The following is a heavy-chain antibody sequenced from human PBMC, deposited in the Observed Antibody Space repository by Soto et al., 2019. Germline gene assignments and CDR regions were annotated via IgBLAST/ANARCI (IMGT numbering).Heavy chain of an antibody. CDR3: VRDIVWFGELLGGPDY. D-gene: IGHD3-10*01. J-gene: IGHJ4*02. CDR2: ISSSSSTI. V-gene: IGHV3-48*01. Sequence: PGGSLRLSCAASRFIFSSYGMNWVRQAPGKGLEWLAYISSSSSTIYYADSVKGRFTISRDNAKNSLYLQMNSLRAEDTAVYYCVRDIVWFGELLGGPDYWGQGTLVTVSS. CDR1: RFIFSSYG.